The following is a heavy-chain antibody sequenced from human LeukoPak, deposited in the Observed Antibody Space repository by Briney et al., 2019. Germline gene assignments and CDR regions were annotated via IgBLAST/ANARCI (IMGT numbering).Heavy chain of an antibody. CDR2: IGDSGGPI. CDR1: GFTFTDYY. Sequence: PGGSLRLSCAASGFTFTDYYMSWIRQAPGKGREWISYIGDSGGPIYYANSVKGRFTISRDNAKNSLYLQMNNLRAEDTAMYYCARGAGPLFDPWGQGTLVTVSS. J-gene: IGHJ5*02. V-gene: IGHV3-11*01. CDR3: ARGAGPLFDP.